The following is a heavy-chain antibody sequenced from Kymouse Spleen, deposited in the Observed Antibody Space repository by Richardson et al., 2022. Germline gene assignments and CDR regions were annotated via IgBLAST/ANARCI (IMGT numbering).Heavy chain of an antibody. CDR1: GFTFDDYA. J-gene: IGHJ6*02. D-gene: IGHD3-10*01. CDR3: AKDTVLLWFGELLDYYGMDV. Sequence: EVQLVESGGGLVQPGRSLRLSCAASGFTFDDYAMHWVRQAPGKGLEWVSGISWNSGSIGYADSVKGRFTISRDNAKNSLYLQMNSLRAEDTALYYCAKDTVLLWFGELLDYYGMDVWGQGTTVTVSS. CDR2: ISWNSGSI. V-gene: IGHV3-9*01.